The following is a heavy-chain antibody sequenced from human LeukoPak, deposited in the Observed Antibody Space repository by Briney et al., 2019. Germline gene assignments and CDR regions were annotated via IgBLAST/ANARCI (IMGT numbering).Heavy chain of an antibody. Sequence: GGSLRLSCAASGFTFSSHGMNWVRQAPGKGLEWVSGISPSGGITYCTDSVKGRFTISRDNSKNTQSLQMNSLRAEDTAVYYCAKDDDWGRYKHWGQGTLVTVSS. CDR2: ISPSGGIT. CDR1: GFTFSSHG. V-gene: IGHV3-23*01. D-gene: IGHD3-16*01. J-gene: IGHJ1*01. CDR3: AKDDDWGRYKH.